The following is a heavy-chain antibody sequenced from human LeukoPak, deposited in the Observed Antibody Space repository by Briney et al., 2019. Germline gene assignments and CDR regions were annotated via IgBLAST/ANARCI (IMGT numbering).Heavy chain of an antibody. V-gene: IGHV3-21*01. J-gene: IGHJ4*02. Sequence: GGSLLLSCAASGFPFSSYSMNWVRQAPGKGLEWVSSIISSSSYIYYADSVKGRFTISRDNAKNSLYLQMNSLRAEDTAVYYCARSGDSSGYYYFDYWGQGTLVTVSS. CDR2: IISSSSYI. CDR3: ARSGDSSGYYYFDY. CDR1: GFPFSSYS. D-gene: IGHD3-22*01.